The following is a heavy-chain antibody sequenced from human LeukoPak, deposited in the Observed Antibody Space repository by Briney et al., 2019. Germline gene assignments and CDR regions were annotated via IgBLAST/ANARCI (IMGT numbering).Heavy chain of an antibody. J-gene: IGHJ3*02. CDR3: TFDYGGNSGAFDI. Sequence: GGSLRLSCAASGFTFSSYAMSWVRRAPGKGLEWVSAISGSGGSTYYADSVKGRFTISRDNSKNTLYLQMNSLRAEDTAVYYCTFDYGGNSGAFDIWGQGTMVTVSS. CDR1: GFTFSSYA. D-gene: IGHD4-23*01. CDR2: ISGSGGST. V-gene: IGHV3-23*01.